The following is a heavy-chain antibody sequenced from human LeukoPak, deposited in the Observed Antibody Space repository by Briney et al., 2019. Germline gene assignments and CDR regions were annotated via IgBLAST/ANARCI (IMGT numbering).Heavy chain of an antibody. CDR1: GFTFSSYA. CDR2: ISYDGSNK. D-gene: IGHD1-26*01. J-gene: IGHJ4*02. CDR3: ARVPSSPDEGDY. Sequence: GGSLRLSCAASGFTFSSYAMHWVRQAPGKGLEWVAVISYDGSNKYYADSVKGRFTISRDNSKNTLYLQMNSLRAEDTAVYYCARVPSSPDEGDYWGQGTLVTVSS. V-gene: IGHV3-30-3*01.